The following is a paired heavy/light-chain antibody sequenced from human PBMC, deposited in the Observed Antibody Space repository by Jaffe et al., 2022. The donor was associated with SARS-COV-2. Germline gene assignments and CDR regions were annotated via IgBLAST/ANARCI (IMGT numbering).Heavy chain of an antibody. Sequence: QVQLVQSGAEVKKPGASVKVSCKASGYTFTSYYMHWVRQAPGQGLEWMGIINPSGGSTSYAQKFQGRVTMTRDTSTSTVYMELSSLRSEDTAVYYCARSSGYCTNGVCYIEFIDGMDVWGQGTTVTVSS. CDR2: INPSGGST. CDR3: ARSSGYCTNGVCYIEFIDGMDV. D-gene: IGHD2-8*01. V-gene: IGHV1-46*01. CDR1: GYTFTSYY. J-gene: IGHJ6*02.
Light chain of an antibody. V-gene: IGKV1-39*01. J-gene: IGKJ1*01. Sequence: DIQMTQSPSSLSASVGDRVTITCRASQSISSYLNWYQQKPGKAPKLLIYAASSLQSGVPSRFSGSGSGTDFTLTISSLQPEDFATYYCQQSYSTRWTFGQGTKVEIK. CDR1: QSISSY. CDR2: AAS. CDR3: QQSYSTRWT.